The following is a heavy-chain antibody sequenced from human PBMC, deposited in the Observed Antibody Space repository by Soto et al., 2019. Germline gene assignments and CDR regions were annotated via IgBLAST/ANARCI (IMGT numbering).Heavy chain of an antibody. V-gene: IGHV4-31*03. D-gene: IGHD6-13*01. CDR3: ARDKGIAAAGKYYYYGMDV. CDR1: GGSISSGGYY. Sequence: SETLSLTCTVSGGSISSGGYYWSWIRQHPGKGLEWIGYIYYSGSTYYNPSLKSRVTISVDTSKNQFSLKLSSVTAADTAVYYCARDKGIAAAGKYYYYGMDVWGQGTTVTVSS. J-gene: IGHJ6*02. CDR2: IYYSGST.